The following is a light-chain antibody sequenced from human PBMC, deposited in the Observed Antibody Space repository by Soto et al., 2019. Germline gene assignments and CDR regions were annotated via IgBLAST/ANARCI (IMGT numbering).Light chain of an antibody. CDR1: QSVSSSY. J-gene: IGKJ3*01. Sequence: EIVLTQSPSTLSLSPGERATLSCRASQSVSSSYLAWYQQKPGQAPRLLIYGASSRVTGIPDRFSGSGSGTDFTLTISRLEPEDFAVYYCQQYGSSPFTFGPGTKVDIK. CDR2: GAS. CDR3: QQYGSSPFT. V-gene: IGKV3-20*01.